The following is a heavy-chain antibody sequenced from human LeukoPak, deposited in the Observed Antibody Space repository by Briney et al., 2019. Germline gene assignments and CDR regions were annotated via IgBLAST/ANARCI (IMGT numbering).Heavy chain of an antibody. CDR1: GFTFSSYG. D-gene: IGHD4-17*01. CDR2: ISYDGSNK. CDR3: AKSTAVTQRGYFDY. J-gene: IGHJ4*02. V-gene: IGHV3-30*18. Sequence: GGSLRLSCAASGFTFSSYGMHWARQAPAKGLEWVAIISYDGSNKYYADSVKGRFTISRDNSKNTLYLQMNSLRAEDTAVYYCAKSTAVTQRGYFDYWGQGTLVTVSS.